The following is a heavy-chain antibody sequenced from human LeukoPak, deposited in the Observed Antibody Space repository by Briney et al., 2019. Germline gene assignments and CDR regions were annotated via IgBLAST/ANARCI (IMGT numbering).Heavy chain of an antibody. CDR1: GFTFSSYE. V-gene: IGHV3-48*03. CDR2: ISSSGSTI. Sequence: GGSLRLSCAASGFTFSSYEMNWVRQAPGKGLEWVSYISSSGSTIYYADSVKGRFTISRDNAKNSLYLQMNSLRAEDTAVYYCARVVVAATHSWGQGTLVTVSS. J-gene: IGHJ4*02. CDR3: ARVVVAATHS. D-gene: IGHD2-15*01.